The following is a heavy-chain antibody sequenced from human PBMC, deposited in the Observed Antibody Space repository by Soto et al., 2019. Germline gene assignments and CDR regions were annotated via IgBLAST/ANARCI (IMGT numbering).Heavy chain of an antibody. D-gene: IGHD1-1*01. Sequence: QVQLVESGGGVVQPGRSLRRSCAASGFTFSSYGMHWVRQAPGKGLEWVAVISYDGSNKYYADSVKGRFTISRDNSKNTLYLQMNSLRAEDTAVYYCAQDLEMAHNWSYWGQGTLVTVSS. CDR2: ISYDGSNK. CDR3: AQDLEMAHNWSY. J-gene: IGHJ4*02. CDR1: GFTFSSYG. V-gene: IGHV3-30*18.